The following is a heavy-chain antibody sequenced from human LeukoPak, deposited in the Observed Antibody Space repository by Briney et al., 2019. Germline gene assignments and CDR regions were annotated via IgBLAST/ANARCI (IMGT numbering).Heavy chain of an antibody. Sequence: ASVKVSRKASGYTFTNYGIFWVRQAPGQGLEWMGWISAYSGNTNYAQKLQGRVTMTTETSTSTAYMELESLRSDDTAVYYCAISQGYYYDTSGYLGGDYWGQGTLVTVSS. D-gene: IGHD3-22*01. J-gene: IGHJ4*02. V-gene: IGHV1-18*01. CDR2: ISAYSGNT. CDR1: GYTFTNYG. CDR3: AISQGYYYDTSGYLGGDY.